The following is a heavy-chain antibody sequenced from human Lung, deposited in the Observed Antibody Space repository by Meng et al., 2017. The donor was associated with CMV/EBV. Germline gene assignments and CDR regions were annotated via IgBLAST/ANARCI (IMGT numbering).Heavy chain of an antibody. CDR1: GYTFTGYY. CDR3: ARGVAAAPTIYYFDY. D-gene: IGHD6-13*01. CDR2: INPNSGGT. V-gene: IGHV1-2*02. Sequence: ASXXVSXKASGYTFTGYYMHWVRQATGQGLEWMGWINPNSGGTNYAQKFQGRVTMTRDTSISTAYMELSRLRSDDTAVYYCARGVAAAPTIYYFDYWGQGTLVTVSS. J-gene: IGHJ4*02.